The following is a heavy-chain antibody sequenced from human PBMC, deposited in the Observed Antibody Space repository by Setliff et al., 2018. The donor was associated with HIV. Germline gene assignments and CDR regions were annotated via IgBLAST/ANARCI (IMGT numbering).Heavy chain of an antibody. D-gene: IGHD3-22*01. Sequence: GGSLRLSCAASGFTFSSYGMNWVRQAPGKGLEWVSYISASTNTIYYADSVKGRFTISRDNARNSLYLQMSSLRAEDTAVYYCATDPYYYDSSGHFDSWGQGTLVTVSS. CDR2: ISASTNTI. CDR3: ATDPYYYDSSGHFDS. CDR1: GFTFSSYG. J-gene: IGHJ4*02. V-gene: IGHV3-48*01.